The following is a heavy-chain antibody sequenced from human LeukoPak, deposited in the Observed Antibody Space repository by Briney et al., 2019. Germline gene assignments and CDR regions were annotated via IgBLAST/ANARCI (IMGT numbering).Heavy chain of an antibody. CDR2: IIPIFGTA. CDR3: ARDKRALWSPQWLVTLPDDYGMDV. Sequence: ASVKVSCKASGGTFSSYAISWVRQAPGQGLGWMGGIIPIFGTANYAQKFQGRVTITADESTSTAYMELSSLRSEDTAVYYCARDKRALWSPQWLVTLPDDYGMDVWGQGTTVTVSS. CDR1: GGTFSSYA. J-gene: IGHJ6*02. D-gene: IGHD6-19*01. V-gene: IGHV1-69*01.